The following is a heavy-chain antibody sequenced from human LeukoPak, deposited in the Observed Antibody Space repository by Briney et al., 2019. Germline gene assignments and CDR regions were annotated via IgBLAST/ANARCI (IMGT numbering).Heavy chain of an antibody. CDR1: GYSFPSYW. Sequence: GESLKISCKGSGYSFPSYWIGWVRQMPGKGLEWMGSIYPGDSATTYSPSFQAQVTISADKSIGTAFLQWRSLKASDTAMYYCAIGTTPYFVDYWGQGTLVTVSS. V-gene: IGHV5-51*01. CDR2: IYPGDSAT. J-gene: IGHJ4*02. D-gene: IGHD2/OR15-2a*01. CDR3: AIGTTPYFVDY.